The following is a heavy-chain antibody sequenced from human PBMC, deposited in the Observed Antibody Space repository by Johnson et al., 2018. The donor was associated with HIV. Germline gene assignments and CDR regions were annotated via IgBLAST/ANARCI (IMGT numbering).Heavy chain of an antibody. V-gene: IGHV3-74*01. Sequence: MQLVESGGDLVKPGGSLRLSCAASGFTFSSYWMHWVRQAPGKGLVWVSRINSDGSSTSYADSVQGRFTISRDNAKNTLYLQMGSLRAEDMAVYYCARESTATRGDAFDIWGQGTMVTVSS. CDR2: INSDGSST. J-gene: IGHJ3*02. CDR1: GFTFSSYW. D-gene: IGHD4-17*01. CDR3: ARESTATRGDAFDI.